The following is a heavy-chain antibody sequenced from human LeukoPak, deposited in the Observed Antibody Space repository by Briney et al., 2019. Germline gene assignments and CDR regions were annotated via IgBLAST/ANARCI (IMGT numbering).Heavy chain of an antibody. CDR1: GGSISSGSYY. CDR2: IYHSGST. CDR3: AKEVGATVDAFDI. V-gene: IGHV4-39*07. D-gene: IGHD1-26*01. Sequence: SETLSLTCTVSGGSISSGSYYWGWIRQPPGKGLEWIGSIYHSGSTYYNPSLKSRVTISVDTSKNQFSLKLSSVTAADTAVYYCAKEVGATVDAFDIWGQGTMVTVSS. J-gene: IGHJ3*02.